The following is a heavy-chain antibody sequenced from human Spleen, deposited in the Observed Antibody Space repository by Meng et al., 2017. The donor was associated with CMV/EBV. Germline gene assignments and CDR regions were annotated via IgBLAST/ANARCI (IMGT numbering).Heavy chain of an antibody. D-gene: IGHD1-26*01. CDR3: ARAGPEEKASMAYYLDY. CDR1: GYTFTAHY. J-gene: IGHJ4*02. CDR2: ISAYNGNT. Sequence: ASVKVSCKASGYTFTAHYFHWVRQAPGQGLEWMGWISAYNGNTNYAQKLQGRVTMTTDTSTSTAYMELSRLRSDDTAVFYCARAGPEEKASMAYYLDYWGQGTLVTVSS. V-gene: IGHV1-18*04.